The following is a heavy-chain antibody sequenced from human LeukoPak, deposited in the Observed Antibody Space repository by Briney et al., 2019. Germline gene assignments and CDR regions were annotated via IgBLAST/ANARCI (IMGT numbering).Heavy chain of an antibody. J-gene: IGHJ4*02. Sequence: GGSLRLSCAASGFTFSSCAMSWVRQAPGKGLEWVSIISGSGSDAYSDSVKGRFTISRDNPKNTLYLQMNSPRAEDTAVYFCAKRGSDYNFDFWGQGTLVTVSS. CDR1: GFTFSSCA. D-gene: IGHD3-10*01. V-gene: IGHV3-23*01. CDR2: ISGSGSDA. CDR3: AKRGSDYNFDF.